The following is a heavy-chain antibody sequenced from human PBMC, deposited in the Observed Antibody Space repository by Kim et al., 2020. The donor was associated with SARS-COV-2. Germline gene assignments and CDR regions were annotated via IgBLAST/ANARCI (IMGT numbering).Heavy chain of an antibody. D-gene: IGHD3-10*01. CDR1: GFTFSSYS. CDR3: ARDPRRFGELLFPRHPELYFDL. V-gene: IGHV3-21*01. CDR2: ISSSSSYI. J-gene: IGHJ2*01. Sequence: GGSLRLSCAASGFTFSSYSMNWVRQAPGKGLEWVSSISSSSSYIYYADSVKGRFTISRDNAKNSLYLQMNSLRAEDTAVYYCARDPRRFGELLFPRHPELYFDLWGRGTLVTVSS.